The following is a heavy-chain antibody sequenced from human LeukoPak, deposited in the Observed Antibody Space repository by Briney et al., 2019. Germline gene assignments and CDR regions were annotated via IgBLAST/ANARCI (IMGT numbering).Heavy chain of an antibody. CDR1: GFTFSSYA. CDR2: LSGSGITT. J-gene: IGHJ4*01. Sequence: GGSLRLSCAASGFTFSSYAMSWVRQAPGKGLEWVSTLSGSGITTYYADSVKGRFTISRDNSKNTLYLQMNSLRAEDTAVYYCAKGIYSGGWSYFDYWGHGTLVTVSS. V-gene: IGHV3-23*01. D-gene: IGHD6-19*01. CDR3: AKGIYSGGWSYFDY.